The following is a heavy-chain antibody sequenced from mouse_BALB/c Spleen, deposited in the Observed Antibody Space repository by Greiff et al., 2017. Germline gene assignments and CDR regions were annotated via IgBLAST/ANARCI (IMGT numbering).Heavy chain of an antibody. D-gene: IGHD2-3*01. J-gene: IGHJ4*01. CDR1: GFSLTSYG. V-gene: IGHV2-3*01. CDR2: IWGDGST. Sequence: VQVVESGPGLVAPSQSLSITCTVSGFSLTSYGVSWVRQPPGKGLEWLGVIWGDGSTNYHSALISRLSISKDNSKSQVFFKMNSLQANDTAIYYCARNLYAHYAMDYWGQGTSVTVSS. CDR3: ARNLYAHYAMDY.